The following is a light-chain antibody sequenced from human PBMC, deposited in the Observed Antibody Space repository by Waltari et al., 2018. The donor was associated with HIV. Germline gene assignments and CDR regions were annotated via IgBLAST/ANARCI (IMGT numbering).Light chain of an antibody. CDR1: QSISSY. V-gene: IGKV1-39*01. CDR2: AAS. J-gene: IGKJ2*01. CDR3: QQSYSTPYT. Sequence: DIQMTQSPSSLSASVGDRVTITCRASQSISSYLNWYQQKPGKAPKLLIYAASSLLSGVPSRFSGSGSGTDFTLTISSLQPEDFATYYCQQSYSTPYTFGQWTKLEIK.